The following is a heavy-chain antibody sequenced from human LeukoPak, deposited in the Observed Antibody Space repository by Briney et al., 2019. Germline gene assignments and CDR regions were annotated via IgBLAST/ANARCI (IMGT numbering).Heavy chain of an antibody. J-gene: IGHJ6*02. CDR1: GFTFSSYA. Sequence: GGSLRLSCAASGFTFSSYAMHWVHQAPGKGLEWVAVISYDGSNKYYADSVKGRFTISRDNSKNTLYLQMNSLRAEDTAVYYCARGPPGIGSYYGMDVWGQGTTVTVSS. D-gene: IGHD1-14*01. CDR3: ARGPPGIGSYYGMDV. CDR2: ISYDGSNK. V-gene: IGHV3-30-3*01.